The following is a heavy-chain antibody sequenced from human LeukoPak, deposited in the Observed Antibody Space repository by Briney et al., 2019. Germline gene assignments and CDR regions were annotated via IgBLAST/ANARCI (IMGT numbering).Heavy chain of an antibody. Sequence: GASVKVSCKASGYSFTGYYLHWVRQAPGQGLEWMGWINPNSGGTNYAQKFQGRVTMTRDTSIRTAYMELSSLRSDDTAVYYCARDTIWFGADWGRGTLVTVSS. CDR3: ARDTIWFGAD. CDR2: INPNSGGT. D-gene: IGHD3-10*01. CDR1: GYSFTGYY. V-gene: IGHV1-2*02. J-gene: IGHJ4*02.